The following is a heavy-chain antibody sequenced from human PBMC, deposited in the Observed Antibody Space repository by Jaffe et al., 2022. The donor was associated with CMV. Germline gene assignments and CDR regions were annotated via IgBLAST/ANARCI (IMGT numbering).Heavy chain of an antibody. CDR3: ARGGTYYYDSSGPTTHDYAFDI. V-gene: IGHV1-2*04. Sequence: QVQLVQSGAEVKKPGASVKVSCKASGYTFTGYYMHWVRQAPGQGLEWMGWINPNSGGTNYAQKFQGWVTMTRDTSISTAYMELSRLRSDDTAVYYCARGGTYYYDSSGPTTHDYAFDIWGQGTMVTVSS. CDR1: GYTFTGYY. D-gene: IGHD3-22*01. J-gene: IGHJ3*02. CDR2: INPNSGGT.